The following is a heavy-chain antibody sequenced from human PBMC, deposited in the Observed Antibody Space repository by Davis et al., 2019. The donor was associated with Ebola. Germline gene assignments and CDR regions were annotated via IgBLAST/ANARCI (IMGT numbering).Heavy chain of an antibody. CDR2: ISVYNDNA. D-gene: IGHD3-16*01. J-gene: IGHJ4*02. CDR3: ARGLASGGVFDY. CDR1: GYTFITYG. V-gene: IGHV1-18*01. Sequence: ASVKVSCKASGYTFITYGIAWVRQAPGQGLEWMGWISVYNDNAKYVENLQGRVTMTADKATSTAYLELRSLRSDDTAVYFCARGLASGGVFDYWGQGTLVTVSS.